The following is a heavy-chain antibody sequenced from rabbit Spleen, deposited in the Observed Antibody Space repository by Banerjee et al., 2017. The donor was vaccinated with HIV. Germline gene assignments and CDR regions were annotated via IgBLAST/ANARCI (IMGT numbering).Heavy chain of an antibody. J-gene: IGHJ4*01. CDR2: IYTGDGST. V-gene: IGHV1S45*01. D-gene: IGHD4-2*01. CDR1: GFSFSGSYY. Sequence: QEQLEESGGDLVKPGASLTLTCTASGFSFSGSYYMCWVRQAPGKGLEWIACIYTGDGSTYYASWAKGRFTISKTSSTTVTLQMTSLTAADTATYFCARGESAGGGFNLWGPGTLVTVS. CDR3: ARGESAGGGFNL.